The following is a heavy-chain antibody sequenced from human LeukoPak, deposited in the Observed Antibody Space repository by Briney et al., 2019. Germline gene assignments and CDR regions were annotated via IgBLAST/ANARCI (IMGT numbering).Heavy chain of an antibody. Sequence: SETLSLTCAVYVGSFSGYYWSWIRQPPGKGLEWIGEINHSGSTNYNPSLKSRVTISVDTSKNQFSLKLSSVTAADTAVFYCASLTTADAFDIWGQGTMVTVSS. CDR3: ASLTTADAFDI. V-gene: IGHV4-34*01. D-gene: IGHD3-22*01. CDR1: VGSFSGYY. CDR2: INHSGST. J-gene: IGHJ3*02.